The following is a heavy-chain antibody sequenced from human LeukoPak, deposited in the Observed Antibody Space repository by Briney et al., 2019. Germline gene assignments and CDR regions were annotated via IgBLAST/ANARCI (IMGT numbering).Heavy chain of an antibody. Sequence: GGSLRLSCSGSGFTFSSYGMSWVRQAPGKGLEWVSGISGSGGSTFYADSVKGRFTISRYNSKKTLYMQMNSLRAEDTAVYYCAKDRTNSCRNFDCWGQGTLVTVAS. CDR3: AKDRTNSCRNFDC. CDR2: ISGSGGST. V-gene: IGHV3-23*01. J-gene: IGHJ4*02. D-gene: IGHD2-2*01. CDR1: GFTFSSYG.